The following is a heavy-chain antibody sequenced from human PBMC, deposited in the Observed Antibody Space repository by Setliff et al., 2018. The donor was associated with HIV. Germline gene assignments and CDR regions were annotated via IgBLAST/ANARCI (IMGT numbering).Heavy chain of an antibody. J-gene: IGHJ3*02. Sequence: ASVKVSCKASGYTFTSYGISWVRQAPGQGLEWMGWISTYNGNTKYIQKLQGRVTMTTDTSTSTAYMELRSLRSDDTAMYYCARPSSPDCGGDCYPDAFDIWGQGTMVTVSS. CDR2: ISTYNGNT. CDR3: ARPSSPDCGGDCYPDAFDI. D-gene: IGHD2-21*01. V-gene: IGHV1-18*01. CDR1: GYTFTSYG.